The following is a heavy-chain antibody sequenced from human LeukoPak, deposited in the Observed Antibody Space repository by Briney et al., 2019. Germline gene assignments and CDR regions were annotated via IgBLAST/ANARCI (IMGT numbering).Heavy chain of an antibody. CDR3: ARTEGAPTY. J-gene: IGHJ4*02. CDR2: IKYDASEK. D-gene: IGHD3-16*01. CDR1: GFTFSNYW. Sequence: GGSLRLSCTASGFTFSNYWMSWVRQAPEKGLEWVAHIKYDASEKYYVDSVKGRFSISRDNAKNSLYSQMNTLRAEDTAVYYCARTEGAPTYWGQGILVTVSS. V-gene: IGHV3-7*03.